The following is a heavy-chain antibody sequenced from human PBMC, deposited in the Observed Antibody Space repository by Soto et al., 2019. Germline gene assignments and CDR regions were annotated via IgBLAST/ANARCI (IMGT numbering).Heavy chain of an antibody. V-gene: IGHV4-39*01. CDR1: GGSISRSTYY. CDR3: ARQVPAAIRLGWFDP. D-gene: IGHD2-2*02. J-gene: IGHJ5*02. Sequence: SETLSLTCTVSGGSISRSTYYWGWVRQPPGKGLEWIGSIYYSGSTYYRPSLKSRVTISVDTSKNQFSLKLSSVTAADTAVYYCARQVPAAIRLGWFDPWGQGTLVTVSS. CDR2: IYYSGST.